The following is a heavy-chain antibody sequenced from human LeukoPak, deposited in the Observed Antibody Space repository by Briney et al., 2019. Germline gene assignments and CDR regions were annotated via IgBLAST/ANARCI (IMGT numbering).Heavy chain of an antibody. CDR1: GGSISSSSYY. CDR3: ARFGYYYDSSGYRAGLFDY. V-gene: IGHV4-39*07. D-gene: IGHD3-22*01. Sequence: SETLSLTCTVSGGSISSSSYYWGRIRQPPGKGLEGIGSIYYSGSTYYNPSLKSRVTISVDTSKNQFSLKLSPVTAADTAVYYCARFGYYYDSSGYRAGLFDYWGQGTLVTVSS. CDR2: IYYSGST. J-gene: IGHJ4*02.